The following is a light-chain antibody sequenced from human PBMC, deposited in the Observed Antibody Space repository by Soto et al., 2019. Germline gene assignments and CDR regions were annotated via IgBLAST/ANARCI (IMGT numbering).Light chain of an antibody. CDR1: SYNIGSNT. CDR3: AAWDDSLNGWV. J-gene: IGLJ3*02. Sequence: QLVLTQPHSAYGTPGQRVTISCSGSSYNIGSNTVNWYQQLPGTAPKLLIYSNNQRPSGVPDRFSGSKSGTSASLAISGLQSEDEADYYCAAWDDSLNGWVFGGGTKLTVL. CDR2: SNN. V-gene: IGLV1-44*01.